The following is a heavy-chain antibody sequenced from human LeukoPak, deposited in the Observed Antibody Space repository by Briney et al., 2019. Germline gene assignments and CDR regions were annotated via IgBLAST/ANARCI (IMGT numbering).Heavy chain of an antibody. Sequence: ASVNVSFKSSGYTFTAYFMHWVRQAPGQGLAWMGWINPNSGGTNYAQKFQGRVTVTRDTSLSTAYMELSRLGSDDTAVYYCARNYLSGRNQIDYWGQGTLVTVSS. CDR3: ARNYLSGRNQIDY. CDR2: INPNSGGT. CDR1: GYTFTAYF. D-gene: IGHD3-10*01. V-gene: IGHV1-2*02. J-gene: IGHJ4*02.